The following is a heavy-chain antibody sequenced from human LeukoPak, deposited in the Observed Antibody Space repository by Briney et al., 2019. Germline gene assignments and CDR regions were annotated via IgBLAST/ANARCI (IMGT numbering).Heavy chain of an antibody. V-gene: IGHV4-34*01. D-gene: IGHD6-19*01. Sequence: KPSETLSLTCAVYGGSFSGYYWSWIRQPPGKGLEWIGEINHSGSTNYNPSLKSRVTISVDTSKNQFSLKLSSVTAADTAVYYCARGRLAVAGTSLVRAFDIWGQGTMVTVSS. CDR1: GGSFSGYY. J-gene: IGHJ3*02. CDR3: ARGRLAVAGTSLVRAFDI. CDR2: INHSGST.